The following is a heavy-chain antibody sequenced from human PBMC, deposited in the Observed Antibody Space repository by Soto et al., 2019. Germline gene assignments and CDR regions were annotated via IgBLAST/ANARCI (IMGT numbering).Heavy chain of an antibody. CDR1: GFTFSSYG. D-gene: IGHD7-27*01. V-gene: IGHV3-30*18. CDR3: AKDNRGNYGMDV. Sequence: PGGSLRLSCAASGFTFSSYGMHWVRQAPGKGLEWVAVISYDGSNKYYADTVKGRFTISRDNSKNTLYLQMNSLRAEDTAVYYCAKDNRGNYGMDVWGQGTTVTVSS. CDR2: ISYDGSNK. J-gene: IGHJ6*02.